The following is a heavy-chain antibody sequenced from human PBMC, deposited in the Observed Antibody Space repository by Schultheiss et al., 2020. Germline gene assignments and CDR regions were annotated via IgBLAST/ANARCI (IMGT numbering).Heavy chain of an antibody. V-gene: IGHV3-23*01. CDR1: GFTFSSYA. CDR2: ISGSGGST. Sequence: GGSLRLSCAASGFTFSSYAMSWVRQAPGKGLEWVSAISGSGGSTYYADSVKGRFTISRDNSKNTLYLQMNSLRAEDTAVYYCAKDPMKSYYYGSGSYLAFWGHGTLVTVSS. D-gene: IGHD3-10*01. CDR3: AKDPMKSYYYGSGSYLAF. J-gene: IGHJ4*01.